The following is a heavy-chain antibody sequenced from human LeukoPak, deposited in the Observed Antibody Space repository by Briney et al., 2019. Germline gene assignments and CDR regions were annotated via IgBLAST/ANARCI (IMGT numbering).Heavy chain of an antibody. J-gene: IGHJ3*02. CDR1: GFTFSSYS. Sequence: QSGGSLRLSCAASGFTFSSYSMNWVRQAPGKGLEWISYISSSSSTIDYADSVKGRFTISRDNAKNSLYLQMNSLRAEDTAVYYCAKEMTITMGAPDAFDIWGQGTMVTVSS. CDR3: AKEMTITMGAPDAFDI. V-gene: IGHV3-48*04. CDR2: ISSSSSTI. D-gene: IGHD3-10*01.